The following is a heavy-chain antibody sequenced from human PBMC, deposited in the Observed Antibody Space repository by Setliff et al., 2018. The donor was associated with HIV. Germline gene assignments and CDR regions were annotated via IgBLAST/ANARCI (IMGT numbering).Heavy chain of an antibody. V-gene: IGHV3-48*03. Sequence: GWSLRLSCAASGFTFSSYEMNWVRQAPGKGLEWVSYISGSGSAMYYADSVEGRFTISRDNAKNSLYLQMNSLRAEDTAVYHCARGHYFKDVWGQGTTVTVSS. CDR2: ISGSGSAM. J-gene: IGHJ6*02. CDR3: ARGHYFKDV. D-gene: IGHD3-22*01. CDR1: GFTFSSYE.